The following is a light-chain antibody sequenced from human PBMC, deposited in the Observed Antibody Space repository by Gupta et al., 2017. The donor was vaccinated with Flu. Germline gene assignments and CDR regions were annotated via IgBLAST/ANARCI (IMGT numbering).Light chain of an antibody. Sequence: PFSVSASVGDRVTITWRASQGISSWLAWYQQKPGKAPKLLIYAASRVKSGVPSRFSGSGSGTDFTLTISSRQPEDFATYYCQQSNSFPITFGRGTKVDIK. CDR3: QQSNSFPIT. V-gene: IGKV1D-12*01. CDR2: AAS. J-gene: IGKJ4*01. CDR1: QGISSW.